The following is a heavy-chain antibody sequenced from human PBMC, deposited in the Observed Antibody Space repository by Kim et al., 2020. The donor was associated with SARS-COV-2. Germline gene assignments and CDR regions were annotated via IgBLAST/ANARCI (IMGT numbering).Heavy chain of an antibody. J-gene: IGHJ4*02. CDR1: GGTFNSYV. CDR2: IIPILGTA. CDR3: GRANGVYGKIDF. Sequence: SVKVSCKASGGTFNSYVITWVRQAPGQGLEWMGRIIPILGTANYAQKFQDRVTIAADESTGTAYMQLSSLRSDDTAVYFCGRANGVYGKIDFWGQGTLVTVSS. V-gene: IGHV1-69*11. D-gene: IGHD4-17*01.